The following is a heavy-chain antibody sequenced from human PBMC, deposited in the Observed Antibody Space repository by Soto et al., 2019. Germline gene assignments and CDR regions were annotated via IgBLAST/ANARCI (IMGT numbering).Heavy chain of an antibody. CDR1: GDSISSNQ. V-gene: IGHV4-59*01. CDR3: ARDHMGRFDY. CDR2: ISKSGSA. D-gene: IGHD3-10*01. Sequence: PSETLSLTCTVSGDSISSNQWGWIRQPPGKGLEWIGYISKSGSANHNPSLKSRVTMSIDMAKNQFSLRLSSMTAADTAVYFCARDHMGRFDYWGHGTLVTVSS. J-gene: IGHJ5*01.